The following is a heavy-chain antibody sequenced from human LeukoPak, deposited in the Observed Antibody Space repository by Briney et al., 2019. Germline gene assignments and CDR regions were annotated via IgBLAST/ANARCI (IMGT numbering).Heavy chain of an antibody. V-gene: IGHV3-9*01. J-gene: IGHJ4*02. D-gene: IGHD6-19*01. CDR3: AKEGVEDGQWPFGY. CDR1: GFTFDDYA. Sequence: PGRSLRLSCAASGFTFDDYAMHWVRQAPGKGLEWVSGISWNSGSIGYADSVKGRFTISRDNAKNSLYLQMNSLRAEDTAVYYCAKEGVEDGQWPFGYWGQGTLVTVSS. CDR2: ISWNSGSI.